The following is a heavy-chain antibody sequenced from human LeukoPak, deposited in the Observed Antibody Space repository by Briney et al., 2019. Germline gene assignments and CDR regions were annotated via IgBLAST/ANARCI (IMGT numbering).Heavy chain of an antibody. D-gene: IGHD3-10*01. Sequence: SVKVSCKASGGTFSSYAISWVRQAPGQGLEWMGGIIPIFDKTNYAQKFQDRVTITADESTSTAYMELSSLRSEDTAMYYCARQDPGHGFFYDMDVWGQGTTVTVSS. CDR1: GGTFSSYA. V-gene: IGHV1-69*01. CDR2: IIPIFDKT. J-gene: IGHJ6*02. CDR3: ARQDPGHGFFYDMDV.